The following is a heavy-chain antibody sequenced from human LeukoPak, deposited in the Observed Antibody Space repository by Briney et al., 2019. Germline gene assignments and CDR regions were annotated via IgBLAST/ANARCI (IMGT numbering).Heavy chain of an antibody. CDR2: INSDGSST. CDR3: VTRMSSSSLLDY. J-gene: IGHJ4*02. Sequence: PGGSLRLSCAASGFTFSSYWMHWVRQAPGKGLVWVSRINSDGSSTSYADSVKGRFTISRDNAKNTLYLQMNRLRAEDTAVYYCVTRMSSSSLLDYWGQGTLVTVSS. D-gene: IGHD6-6*01. V-gene: IGHV3-74*01. CDR1: GFTFSSYW.